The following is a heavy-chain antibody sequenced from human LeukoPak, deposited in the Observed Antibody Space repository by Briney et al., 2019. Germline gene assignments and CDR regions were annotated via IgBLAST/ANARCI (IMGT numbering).Heavy chain of an antibody. V-gene: IGHV3-23*01. D-gene: IGHD6-13*01. CDR3: AKESIAAAGTPNFDY. Sequence: PGGSLRLSCAASGFPFSNYAMTWVRQAPGKGLEWVSAFSGSGGSTHYADSVKGRFTISRDNSKNTLFLQMNSLRAEDTAVYYCAKESIAAAGTPNFDYWGQGTLVTVSS. CDR1: GFPFSNYA. CDR2: FSGSGGST. J-gene: IGHJ4*02.